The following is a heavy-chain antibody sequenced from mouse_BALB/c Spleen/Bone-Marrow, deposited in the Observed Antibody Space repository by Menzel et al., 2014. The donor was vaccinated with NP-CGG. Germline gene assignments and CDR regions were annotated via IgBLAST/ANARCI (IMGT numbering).Heavy chain of an antibody. CDR2: IDPANGNT. D-gene: IGHD2-14*01. CDR1: GFNIKDTY. CDR3: ARGYDEGFAY. Sequence: VQLQQPGAELVKPGASVKLSCTASGFNIKDTYMHWVKQRPEQGLEWIGRIDPANGNTKYDPKFQGKATITADTSFNTAYLQLSSLTSEDTAVYYCARGYDEGFAYWGQGTLVTVSA. J-gene: IGHJ3*01. V-gene: IGHV14-3*02.